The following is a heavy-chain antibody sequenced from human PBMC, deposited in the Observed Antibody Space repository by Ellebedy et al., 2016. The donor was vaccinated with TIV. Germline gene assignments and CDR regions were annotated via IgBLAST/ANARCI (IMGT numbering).Heavy chain of an antibody. V-gene: IGHV3-23*01. Sequence: GESLKISCAASGITFSSHAISWVRQTPGKGLEWVSAISGSGDKPYYTDSVEGRFTISRDNSQNTLYLQRKSLRAEDTAVYYCAKELHMWGTIMIDCWGPGTLVTVSS. CDR1: GITFSSHA. CDR2: ISGSGDKP. J-gene: IGHJ4*02. CDR3: AKELHMWGTIMIDC. D-gene: IGHD3-16*01.